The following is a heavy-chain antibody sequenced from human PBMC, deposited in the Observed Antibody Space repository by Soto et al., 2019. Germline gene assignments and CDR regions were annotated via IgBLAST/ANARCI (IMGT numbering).Heavy chain of an antibody. CDR3: AARAGYSFMDV. D-gene: IGHD6-13*01. CDR2: IVVGSGKT. V-gene: IGHV1-58*01. J-gene: IGHJ6*02. CDR1: GFTFTSSA. Sequence: SVKVSCKASGFTFTSSAVQWVRQARGQRLEWIGWIVVGSGKTNYAQKFQERVTITRDMSTRTAYMELRSLRSEDTAVYYCAARAGYSFMDVWGQGTTVTVSS.